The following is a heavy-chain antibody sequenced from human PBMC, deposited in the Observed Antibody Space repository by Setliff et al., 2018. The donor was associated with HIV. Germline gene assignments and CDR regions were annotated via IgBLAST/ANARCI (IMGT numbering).Heavy chain of an antibody. CDR1: GGSISSYY. D-gene: IGHD3-22*01. CDR2: IYYRGST. CDR3: ARERVDSRLWGYLDY. Sequence: PSETLSLTCTVSGGSISSYYWSWIRQHPGKGLEWIGYIYYRGSTYYNPSLESRVTISLDTSKNQFSLRLTSVTAADTAVYYCARERVDSRLWGYLDYWGRGRLVTVSS. J-gene: IGHJ4*02. V-gene: IGHV4-59*06.